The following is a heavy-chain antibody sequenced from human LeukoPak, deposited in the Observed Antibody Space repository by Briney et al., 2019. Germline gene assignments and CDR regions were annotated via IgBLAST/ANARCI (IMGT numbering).Heavy chain of an antibody. D-gene: IGHD6-13*01. Sequence: PSETLSLTCAVSGYSISSGYYWGWIRQPPGKGLEWIGSIYHSGSTYYNPSLKSRVTISVDTSKNQFSLKLSSVTAADTAVYYCARSYSSSWLKHYYYGMDVWGKGTTVTVSS. CDR3: ARSYSSSWLKHYYYGMDV. CDR2: IYHSGST. V-gene: IGHV4-38-2*01. J-gene: IGHJ6*04. CDR1: GYSISSGYY.